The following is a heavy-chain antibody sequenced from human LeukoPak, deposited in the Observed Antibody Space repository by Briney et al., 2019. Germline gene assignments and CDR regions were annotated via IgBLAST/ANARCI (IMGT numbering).Heavy chain of an antibody. CDR1: GYTFTGYY. D-gene: IGHD4-11*01. CDR3: ARARVTTAAFDI. V-gene: IGHV1-2*02. Sequence: ASVKVSCKASGYTFTGYYMHWVRQAPGQGLEWMGWINPNSGGTNYAQKFQGGVTMTRDTSISTAYMELSRLRSDDTAVYYCARARVTTAAFDIWGQGTMVTVSS. CDR2: INPNSGGT. J-gene: IGHJ3*02.